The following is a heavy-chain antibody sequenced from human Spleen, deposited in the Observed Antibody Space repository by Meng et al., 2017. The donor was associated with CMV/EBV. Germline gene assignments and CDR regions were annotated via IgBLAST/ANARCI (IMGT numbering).Heavy chain of an antibody. CDR3: ARHRILRFLEWLPEPREIQINGLDV. CDR2: INPYSGGT. D-gene: IGHD3-3*01. CDR1: GYTFTSYY. Sequence: ASVKVSCKASGYTFTSYYIHWVRQAPGQGLEWLGWINPYSGGTNYAQNFQGRVTMTRDTSISTAYMELTRLRSDDTAVYYCARHRILRFLEWLPEPREIQINGLDVWGQGTTVTVS. J-gene: IGHJ6*02. V-gene: IGHV1-2*02.